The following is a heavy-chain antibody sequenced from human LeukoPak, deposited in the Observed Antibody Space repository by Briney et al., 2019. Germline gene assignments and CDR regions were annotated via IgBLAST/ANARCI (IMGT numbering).Heavy chain of an antibody. CDR2: INPNSGGT. CDR1: GYTFTGYY. D-gene: IGHD6-25*01. CDR3: ATAASRSVKGTDY. V-gene: IGHV1-2*02. J-gene: IGHJ4*02. Sequence: ASVKVSCKASGYTFTGYYMHWVRQAPGQGLEWMGWINPNSGGTNYAQKFQGRVTMTRDTSISTAYMELSSLRSEDTAVYYCATAASRSVKGTDYWGQGTLVTVSS.